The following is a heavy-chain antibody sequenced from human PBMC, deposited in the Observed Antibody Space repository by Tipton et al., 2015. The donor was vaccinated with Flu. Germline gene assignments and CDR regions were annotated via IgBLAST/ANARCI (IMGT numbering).Heavy chain of an antibody. Sequence: TLSLTCAVYGGSFSGYYWSWIRQPPGKGLEWIGEINHSGSTNYNPSLKSRVTISVDTSKNQFSLKLSSVTAADTAVYYCARVTELLWFGEARGWFAPWGRGTLFTVSS. CDR3: ARVTELLWFGEARGWFAP. V-gene: IGHV4-34*01. D-gene: IGHD3-10*01. CDR1: GGSFSGYY. J-gene: IGHJ5*02. CDR2: INHSGST.